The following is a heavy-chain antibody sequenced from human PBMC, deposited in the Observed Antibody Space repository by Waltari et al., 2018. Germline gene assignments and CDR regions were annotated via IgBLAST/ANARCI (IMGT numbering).Heavy chain of an antibody. D-gene: IGHD4-17*01. Sequence: VQLVESGGGSIQPGGSLKLSCAVSGFSVAGNTMSWVRQAPAKGLEGVSLIYSSGSTYHSDAWQGRFTMSRDTSTNELFLHMSSLTAEDTAVYYCARRFIGDYGGYFDVWGQGTLGTVPS. CDR3: ARRFIGDYGGYFDV. CDR2: IYSSGST. CDR1: GFSVAGNT. V-gene: IGHV3-53*01. J-gene: IGHJ4*02.